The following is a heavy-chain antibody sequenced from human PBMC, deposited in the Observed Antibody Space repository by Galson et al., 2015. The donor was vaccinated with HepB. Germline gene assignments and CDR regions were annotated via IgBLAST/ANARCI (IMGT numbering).Heavy chain of an antibody. V-gene: IGHV2-5*02. Sequence: PALVKPTQTLTLTCTFSGFSLATSGVGVGWIRQAPEKALEWLALIFWDDDKWYSPSLRSRLTITKDPSQNRVVLTVTNMDPVDTGTYYCARLDPDYGDYYFDRWGHGTPVTVSS. CDR1: GFSLATSGVG. CDR3: ARLDPDYGDYYFDR. CDR2: IFWDDDK. D-gene: IGHD4-17*01. J-gene: IGHJ4*01.